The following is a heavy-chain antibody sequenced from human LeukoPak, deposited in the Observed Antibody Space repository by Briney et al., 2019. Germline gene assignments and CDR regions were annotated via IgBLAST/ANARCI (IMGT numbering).Heavy chain of an antibody. CDR3: ARCSSSWYFYFDY. V-gene: IGHV4-39*07. Sequence: SETLSHTCTVSGGSISSSSYYWGWIRQPPGKGLEWIGSIYYSGSTYYNPSLKSRVTISVDTSKNQFSLKLSSVTAADTAVYYCARCSSSWYFYFDYWGQGTLVTVSS. CDR1: GGSISSSSYY. D-gene: IGHD6-13*01. J-gene: IGHJ4*02. CDR2: IYYSGST.